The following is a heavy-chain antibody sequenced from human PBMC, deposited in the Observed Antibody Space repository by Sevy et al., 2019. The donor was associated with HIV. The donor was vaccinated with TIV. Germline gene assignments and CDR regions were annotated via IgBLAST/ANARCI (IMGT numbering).Heavy chain of an antibody. D-gene: IGHD2-15*01. J-gene: IGHJ6*02. CDR1: DFTFSSYA. CDR2: ISGSGRYT. CDR3: AKGFCSGGTCPSDYYYYGMDV. Sequence: GGSLRLSCAASDFTFSSYAMSWVRQAPGKGLEWVSSISGSGRYTYYADSVEGRFTISRDNSKNTLYVQMNSLRAEDTAVYYCAKGFCSGGTCPSDYYYYGMDVWGQGTTVTVSS. V-gene: IGHV3-23*01.